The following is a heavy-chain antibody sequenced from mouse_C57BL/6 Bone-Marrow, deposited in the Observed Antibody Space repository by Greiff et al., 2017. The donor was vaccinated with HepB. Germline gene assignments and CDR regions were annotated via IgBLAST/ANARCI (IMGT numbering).Heavy chain of an antibody. CDR3: ARRRIYFDY. J-gene: IGHJ2*01. V-gene: IGHV5-4*03. Sequence: DVKLVESGGGLVKPGGSLKLSCAASGFTFSSYAMSWVRQTPEKRLEWVATISDGGSYTYYPDNVKGRFTISRDNAKNNLYLQMSHLKSEDKAMYYCARRRIYFDYWGQGTTLTVSS. CDR1: GFTFSSYA. CDR2: ISDGGSYT.